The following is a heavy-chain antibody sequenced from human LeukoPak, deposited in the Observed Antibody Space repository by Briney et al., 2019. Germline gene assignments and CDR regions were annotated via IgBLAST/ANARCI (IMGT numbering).Heavy chain of an antibody. CDR1: GYTFTSYY. J-gene: IGHJ6*03. Sequence: ASVKVSCKASGYTFTSYYMHWVRQAPGQGPEWMGIINPSGGSTSYAQKFQGRVTMTRDTSTSTVYMELSRLRSDDTAVYYCARRSPGCSGGSCYSYYYYYMDVWGKGTTVTVSS. D-gene: IGHD2-15*01. CDR2: INPSGGST. CDR3: ARRSPGCSGGSCYSYYYYYMDV. V-gene: IGHV1-46*01.